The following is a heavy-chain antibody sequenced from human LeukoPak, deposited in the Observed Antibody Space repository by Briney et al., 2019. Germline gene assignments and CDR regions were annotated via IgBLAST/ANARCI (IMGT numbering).Heavy chain of an antibody. Sequence: GASVKVSCKASGYTFTNYGITWVRQAPGQGLEWMGWISAYNGNTNYAQKLQGRATMTTDTSTSTAYMELRSLRSDDTAVYYCARDRSPKRHDALDIWGQGTMVTVSS. CDR2: ISAYNGNT. J-gene: IGHJ3*02. CDR1: GYTFTNYG. V-gene: IGHV1-18*04. CDR3: ARDRSPKRHDALDI. D-gene: IGHD6-25*01.